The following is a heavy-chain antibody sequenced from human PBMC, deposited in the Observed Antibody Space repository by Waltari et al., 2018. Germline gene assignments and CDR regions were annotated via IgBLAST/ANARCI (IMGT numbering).Heavy chain of an antibody. V-gene: IGHV4-34*01. J-gene: IGHJ6*02. CDR2: INHSGST. CDR1: GGSFSGYY. Sequence: QVQLQQWGAGLLKPSETLSLTCAVYGGSFSGYYWSWIRQPPGKGLEWIGEINHSGSTNYNPSLNSRVTISVDTSKNQFSLKLSSVTAADTAVYYCARGPDYDMDVWGQGTTVTVSS. CDR3: ARGPDYDMDV.